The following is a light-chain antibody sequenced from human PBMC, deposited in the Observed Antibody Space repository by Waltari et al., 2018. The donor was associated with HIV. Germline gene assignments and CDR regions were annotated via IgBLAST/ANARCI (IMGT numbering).Light chain of an antibody. Sequence: QSALTQPASVSGSPAQPITISCTGTSSDAGGYTYVSWYQQHPGKAPKLMIYEVTNRPSGVSNRFSGSKSGNTASLTISGLQVEDEADYYCSSYTSSSLEIFGGGTKLTVL. CDR3: SSYTSSSLEI. J-gene: IGLJ2*01. CDR2: EVT. V-gene: IGLV2-14*03. CDR1: SSDAGGYTY.